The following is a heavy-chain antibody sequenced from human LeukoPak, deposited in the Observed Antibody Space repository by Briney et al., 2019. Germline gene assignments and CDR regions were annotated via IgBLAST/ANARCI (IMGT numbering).Heavy chain of an antibody. V-gene: IGHV4-59*01. CDR1: GGSISSYY. Sequence: SETLSPTCTVSGGSISSYYWSWIRQPPGKGLEWIGYIYYSGSTNYNPSLKSRVTISVDTSKNQFSLKLSSVTAADTAVYYCARWSSGWYDFDYWGQGTLVTVSS. D-gene: IGHD6-19*01. J-gene: IGHJ4*02. CDR2: IYYSGST. CDR3: ARWSSGWYDFDY.